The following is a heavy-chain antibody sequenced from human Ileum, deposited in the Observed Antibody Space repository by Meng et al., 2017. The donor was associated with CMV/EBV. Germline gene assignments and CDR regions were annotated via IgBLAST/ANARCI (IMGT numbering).Heavy chain of an antibody. CDR2: MNPNSGYT. Sequence: ASVKVSCKASGYTFTSYDINWVRQATGQGLEWMGWMNPNSGYTVYAQKFQGRVTMTRNTSISAAYMELSSLRSDDTAVYYCARTSTSSYYNWFDPWGQGTLVTVSS. CDR1: GYTFTSYD. V-gene: IGHV1-8*01. D-gene: IGHD6-6*01. CDR3: ARTSTSSYYNWFDP. J-gene: IGHJ5*02.